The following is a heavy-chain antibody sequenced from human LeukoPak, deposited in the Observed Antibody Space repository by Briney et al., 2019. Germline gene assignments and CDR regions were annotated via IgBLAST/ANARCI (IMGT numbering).Heavy chain of an antibody. J-gene: IGHJ5*02. Sequence: SETLSLTCTVSGGSIRSSYYYWGWIRQPPGKGLEWIGSIYDSGSTYYNPSLKSRVTISVDKSKNQFSLKLSSVTAADTAVYYCGSLLNGGVAHWFDPWGQGTLVTVSS. CDR2: IYDSGST. D-gene: IGHD7-27*01. CDR1: GGSIRSSYYY. CDR3: GSLLNGGVAHWFDP. V-gene: IGHV4-39*01.